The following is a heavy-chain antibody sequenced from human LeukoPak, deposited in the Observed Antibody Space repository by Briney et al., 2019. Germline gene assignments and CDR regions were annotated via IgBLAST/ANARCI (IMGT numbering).Heavy chain of an antibody. CDR3: ARDHGYSGYLDAFDV. D-gene: IGHD5-12*01. J-gene: IGHJ3*01. Sequence: ASVKVSCKASGYTFTGYYMHWIRQAPGQGLEWMGWINPNSGDTIHAQRFQGRVTMTRDTSISTAYMELSRLRSDDTAVYYCARDHGYSGYLDAFDVWGQRTMVTVSS. V-gene: IGHV1-2*02. CDR1: GYTFTGYY. CDR2: INPNSGDT.